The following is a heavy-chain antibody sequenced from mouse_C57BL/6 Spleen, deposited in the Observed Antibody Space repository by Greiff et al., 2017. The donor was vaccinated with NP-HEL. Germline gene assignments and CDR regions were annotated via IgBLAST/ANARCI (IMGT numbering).Heavy chain of an antibody. D-gene: IGHD2-1*01. CDR3: ARFGNRSYFDY. CDR2: IDPSDSYT. J-gene: IGHJ2*01. Sequence: QVQLQQPGAELVKPGASVKLSCKASGYTFTSYWMQWVKQRPGQGLEWIGEIDPSDSYTNYNQKFKGKATLTVDTSSSTAYMQLSSLTSEDSAVYYCARFGNRSYFDYWGQGTTLTVSS. CDR1: GYTFTSYW. V-gene: IGHV1-50*01.